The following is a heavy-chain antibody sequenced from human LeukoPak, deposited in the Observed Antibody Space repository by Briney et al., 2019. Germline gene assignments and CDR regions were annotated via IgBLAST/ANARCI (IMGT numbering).Heavy chain of an antibody. CDR1: GYTFTSYG. D-gene: IGHD3-22*01. CDR3: ARGSSYYYDSSGYWGFDY. CDR2: IIPIFGTA. V-gene: IGHV1-69*06. J-gene: IGHJ4*02. Sequence: SVKVSCKASGYTFTSYGISWVRQAPGQGLEWMGGIIPIFGTANYAQKFQGRVTITADKSTSTAYMELSSLRSEDTAVYYCARGSSYYYDSSGYWGFDYWGQGTLVTVSS.